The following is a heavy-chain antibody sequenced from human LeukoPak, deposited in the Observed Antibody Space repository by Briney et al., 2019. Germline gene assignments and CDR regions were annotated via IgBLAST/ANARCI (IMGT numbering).Heavy chain of an antibody. V-gene: IGHV3-33*01. CDR1: GCSFSSCG. J-gene: IGHJ4*02. CDR2: VWGDGSNK. Sequence: GGSLSLSCAASGCSFSSCGMHWGRMAPGKGQEREGVVWGDGSNKTYADSVKGRFIISSDNTTNTLYLLMNSLGADAAPACFCARDLSIAVFDYWGEGTLVTVSS. CDR3: ARDLSIAVFDY. D-gene: IGHD6-19*01.